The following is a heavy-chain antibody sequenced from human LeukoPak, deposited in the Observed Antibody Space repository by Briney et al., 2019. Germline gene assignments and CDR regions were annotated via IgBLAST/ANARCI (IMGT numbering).Heavy chain of an antibody. CDR3: AKKGIFGVVIIPVYYFDY. J-gene: IGHJ4*02. V-gene: IGHV3-23*01. CDR2: ISGSGGST. D-gene: IGHD3-3*01. CDR1: GFTFSSYA. Sequence: GGSLRLSCAASGFTFSSYATSWVRQAPGKGLEWVSAISGSGGSTYYADSVKGRFTISRDNSKNTLYLQMNSLRAEDTAVYYCAKKGIFGVVIIPVYYFDYWGQGALVTVSS.